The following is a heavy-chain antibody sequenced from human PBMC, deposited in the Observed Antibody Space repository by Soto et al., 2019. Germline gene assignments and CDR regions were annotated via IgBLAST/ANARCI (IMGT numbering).Heavy chain of an antibody. CDR3: AKDFYTDYRPDAFDV. CDR1: GFTFLSYT. V-gene: IGHV3-23*01. Sequence: VQLLESGGGLVQPGGSLRLSCVASGFTFLSYTKTWVRQAPGKGLECVSTITGSGGGTYYADSVKGRFTISRDNSKNTLYLQMNSLRAEDTAVYYCAKDFYTDYRPDAFDVWGPGTLVTVSS. D-gene: IGHD4-4*01. CDR2: ITGSGGGT. J-gene: IGHJ3*01.